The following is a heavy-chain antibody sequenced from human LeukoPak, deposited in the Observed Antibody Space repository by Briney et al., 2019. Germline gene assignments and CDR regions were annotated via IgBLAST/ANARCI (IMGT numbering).Heavy chain of an antibody. CDR1: GYTFTGYY. J-gene: IGHJ4*02. V-gene: IGHV1-2*02. D-gene: IGHD3-9*01. CDR2: INPNSGGT. CDR3: ARGEDILTGYYPLDY. Sequence: ASVKVSCKASGYTFTGYYMHWVRQAPGQGLEWMGWINPNSGGTNYAQKFQGRVTMTRDTSISTAYMELSRLRSDDTAVYYCARGEDILTGYYPLDYWGQGTLVTVSS.